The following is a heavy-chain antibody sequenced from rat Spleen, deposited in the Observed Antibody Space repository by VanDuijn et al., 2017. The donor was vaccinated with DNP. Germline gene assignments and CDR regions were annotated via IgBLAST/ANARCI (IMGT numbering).Heavy chain of an antibody. CDR1: GFTFSDYV. V-gene: IGHV5-41*01. CDR3: VSGSLDH. CDR2: INSDSSNI. Sequence: EVQVVESGGGLVQPGRSMKLSCAASGFTFSDYVMHWFRQAPENGIEWLAFINSDSSNIQYTETVEGRFIVSRDNAKNTVDMQLSSLRSEDTAIYYCVSGSLDHWGQGVMVTVTS. D-gene: IGHD1-7*01. J-gene: IGHJ2*01.